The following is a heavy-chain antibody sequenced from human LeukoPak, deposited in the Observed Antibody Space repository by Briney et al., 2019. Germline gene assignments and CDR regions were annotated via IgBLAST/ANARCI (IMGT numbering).Heavy chain of an antibody. Sequence: SVKVSCKASGGTFSSYAISWVRQAPGQGLEWMGRIIPILGIANYAQKFQGRATITADKSTSTAYMELSSLRSEDTAVYYCARTSGLLEYYYDSSGRPGGMDVWGQGTTVTVSS. CDR3: ARTSGLLEYYYDSSGRPGGMDV. J-gene: IGHJ6*02. V-gene: IGHV1-69*04. CDR1: GGTFSSYA. D-gene: IGHD3-22*01. CDR2: IIPILGIA.